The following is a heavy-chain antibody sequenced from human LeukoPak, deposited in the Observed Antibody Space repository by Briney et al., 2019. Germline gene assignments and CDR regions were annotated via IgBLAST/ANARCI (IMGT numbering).Heavy chain of an antibody. D-gene: IGHD1-1*01. CDR1: GYTFTSYY. V-gene: IGHV1-2*02. J-gene: IGHJ6*03. Sequence: ASVKVSCKASGYTFTSYYMHWVRQAPGQGLEWMGWINPNSGGTNYAQKFQGRVTMTRDTSISTAYMELSRLRSDDTAVYYCARDGSGTTGETLYTGLYYYYYYMDVWGKGTTVTVSS. CDR3: ARDGSGTTGETLYTGLYYYYYYMDV. CDR2: INPNSGGT.